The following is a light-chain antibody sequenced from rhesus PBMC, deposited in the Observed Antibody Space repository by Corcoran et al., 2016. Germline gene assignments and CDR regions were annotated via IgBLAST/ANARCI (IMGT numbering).Light chain of an antibody. CDR2: DAS. CDR1: QGISSY. J-gene: IGKJ4*01. Sequence: DIQMTQSPTSLSASVGDTVTITCRASQGISSYVNWFQQKPGKAPKLLIYDASRLGSWVPSRFRVSGYVTDFTLTIRSLQPEDFSTEYCLQHNRFPLTFGGGTKVEIK. V-gene: IGKV1-28*02. CDR3: LQHNRFPLT.